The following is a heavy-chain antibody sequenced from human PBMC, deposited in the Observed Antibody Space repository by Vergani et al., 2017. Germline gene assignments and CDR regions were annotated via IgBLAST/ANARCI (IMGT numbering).Heavy chain of an antibody. CDR2: IYSTGST. V-gene: IGHV4-59*01. CDR1: GGSISSYY. D-gene: IGHD3-10*01. J-gene: IGHJ6*04. Sequence: QVQLQESGPGLVKPSETLSLTCTVSGGSISSYYWSWIRQPPGKGLEWIGYIYSTGSTNYNPSLNSRVTMSVDTSKNQFSLKLRSVTAADTAVYFCARELSYYYGSGSDDYNPYYYEGMDVWGAGTAVTVSS. CDR3: ARELSYYYGSGSDDYNPYYYEGMDV.